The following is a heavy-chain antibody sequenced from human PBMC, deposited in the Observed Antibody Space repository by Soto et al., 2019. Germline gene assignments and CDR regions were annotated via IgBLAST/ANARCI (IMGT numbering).Heavy chain of an antibody. D-gene: IGHD6-6*01. CDR3: ARHSSWRTSVYHY. Sequence: PGESLKISCKASGYSFTSYWIGWVRQMPGKGLEWMGIIYPSDSDTRYSPSFQGQVTISADKSISTAYLQRSSLKASDTALYYCARHSSWRTSVYHYWGQGTLVTVSS. V-gene: IGHV5-51*01. CDR2: IYPSDSDT. J-gene: IGHJ4*02. CDR1: GYSFTSYW.